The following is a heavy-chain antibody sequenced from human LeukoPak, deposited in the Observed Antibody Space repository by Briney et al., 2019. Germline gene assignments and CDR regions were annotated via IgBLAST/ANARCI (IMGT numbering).Heavy chain of an antibody. V-gene: IGHV3-23*01. CDR2: IRGSGDST. D-gene: IGHD2-21*02. Sequence: GGSLRLSCVASGFTFNIYAMTWVRQAPGKGLEWVSAIRGSGDSTYYADSVKGRFTISRDNAKNSLYLQMNSLRAEDTAVYYCARDYCGGDCANYWYFDLWGRGTLVTVSS. CDR3: ARDYCGGDCANYWYFDL. J-gene: IGHJ2*01. CDR1: GFTFNIYA.